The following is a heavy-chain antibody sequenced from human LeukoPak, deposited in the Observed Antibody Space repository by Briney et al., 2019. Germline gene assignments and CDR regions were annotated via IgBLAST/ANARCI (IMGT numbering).Heavy chain of an antibody. D-gene: IGHD3-9*01. V-gene: IGHV1-18*01. J-gene: IGHJ4*02. CDR1: GYTFTSYG. CDR3: ARASYDILTGYYIDDY. CDR2: ISAYNGNT. Sequence: ASVKVSCKASGYTFTSYGISWVRQAPGQGLEWMGWISAYNGNTNYAQKLQGRVTMTTDTSTSTAYMELRSLRSDDTAVYYCARASYDILTGYYIDDYWGQGTLVTVSS.